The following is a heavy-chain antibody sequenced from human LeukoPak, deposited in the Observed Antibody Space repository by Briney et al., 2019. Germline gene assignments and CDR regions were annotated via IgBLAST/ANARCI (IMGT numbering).Heavy chain of an antibody. J-gene: IGHJ4*02. V-gene: IGHV3-21*01. CDR2: ISSSSSYI. CDR3: ARGDPYYYDSSGRYYYFDY. D-gene: IGHD3-22*01. Sequence: GGSLRLSCAASGFTFSSYSMNWVRQAPGKGLEWVSSISSSSSYIYYADSVKGRFTISRDNVKNSLYLQMNSLRAEDTAVYYCARGDPYYYDSSGRYYYFDYWGQGTLVTVSS. CDR1: GFTFSSYS.